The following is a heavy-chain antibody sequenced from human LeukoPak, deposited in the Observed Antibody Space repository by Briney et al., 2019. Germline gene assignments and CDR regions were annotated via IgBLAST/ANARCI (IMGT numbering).Heavy chain of an antibody. CDR1: GFTFSSHA. J-gene: IGHJ4*02. D-gene: IGHD7-27*01. CDR2: INGGVPST. CDR3: AKTLVGILGNFDY. Sequence: PGGSLRLSCAASGFTFSSHAMNWVRQAPGKGLEWVSSINGGVPSTFYSDSVKGRFTISRDNSKNTLYLQMNNLRAEDTAIYYCAKTLVGILGNFDYWGQGTLVTVSS. V-gene: IGHV3-23*01.